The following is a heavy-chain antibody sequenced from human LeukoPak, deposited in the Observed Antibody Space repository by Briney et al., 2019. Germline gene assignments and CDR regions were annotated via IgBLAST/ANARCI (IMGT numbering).Heavy chain of an antibody. Sequence: GGSLRLSCAASGFTFSNYWMNWVRQAPGKGLEWVANIKQDGSEKYYVDSVKGRFTISRDNAKNSLYLQMNSLRAEDSAVYYCAKESQRHFDYWGQGTLVTVSS. J-gene: IGHJ4*02. CDR3: AKESQRHFDY. CDR2: IKQDGSEK. V-gene: IGHV3-7*01. CDR1: GFTFSNYW.